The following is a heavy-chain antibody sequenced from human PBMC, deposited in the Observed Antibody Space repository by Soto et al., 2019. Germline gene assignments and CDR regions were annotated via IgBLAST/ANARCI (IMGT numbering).Heavy chain of an antibody. V-gene: IGHV1-2*02. CDR3: VRASAAEMSWFVH. D-gene: IGHD6-13*01. CDR1: GYSFPGYY. J-gene: IGHJ5*02. CDR2: INPRSGGT. Sequence: ASVKVSCKASGYSFPGYYIHWVRQGPGHGLEWMGWINPRSGGTNNAQKFQGRVSMTRNTATVTVYMELTGVTPDDTAIYYCVRASAAEMSWFVHWGQGTLVSVSS.